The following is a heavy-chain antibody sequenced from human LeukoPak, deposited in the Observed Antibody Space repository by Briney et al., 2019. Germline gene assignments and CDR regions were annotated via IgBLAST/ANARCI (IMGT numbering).Heavy chain of an antibody. CDR1: GGSFSGYY. CDR2: INHSGST. J-gene: IGHJ4*02. D-gene: IGHD4-17*01. Sequence: SETLSLTCAVYGGSFSGYYWSWIRQPPGKGLEWIGEINHSGSTNYNPSLKSRVTISVDTSKNQFSLKLSSVAAADTDVYECASHRPKYGPYDYWGQGTLVTVSS. CDR3: ASHRPKYGPYDY. V-gene: IGHV4-34*01.